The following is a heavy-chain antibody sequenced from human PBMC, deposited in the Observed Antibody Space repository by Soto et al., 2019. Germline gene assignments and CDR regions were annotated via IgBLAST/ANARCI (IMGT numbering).Heavy chain of an antibody. CDR1: GGSVSSGSYY. Sequence: PSETLSLTCTVSGGSVSSGSYYWGWIRQPPGKGLEWIGYISYSGSTNYNPSLKSRVTISVDRSKNQFSLKLSSVTAADTAVYYCAREMAGTPSAGAMDVWGQGTTVTVSS. V-gene: IGHV4-61*01. D-gene: IGHD6-19*01. J-gene: IGHJ6*02. CDR2: ISYSGST. CDR3: AREMAGTPSAGAMDV.